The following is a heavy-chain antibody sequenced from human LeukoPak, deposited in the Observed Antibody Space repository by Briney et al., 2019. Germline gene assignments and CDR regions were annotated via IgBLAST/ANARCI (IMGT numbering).Heavy chain of an antibody. V-gene: IGHV4-59*01. J-gene: IGHJ4*02. CDR3: ARVSYGSGSYVDY. CDR1: GGSISSYY. CDR2: IYYSGST. Sequence: PSETLSLTCTVSGGSISSYYWSWLRQPPGKGLEWIGYIYYSGSTNYNPSLKSRVTISVDKSKNQFSLKLSSVTAADTAVYYCARVSYGSGSYVDYWGQGTLVTVSS. D-gene: IGHD3-10*01.